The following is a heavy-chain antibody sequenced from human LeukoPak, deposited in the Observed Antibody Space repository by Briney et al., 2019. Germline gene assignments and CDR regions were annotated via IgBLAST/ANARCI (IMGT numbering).Heavy chain of an antibody. Sequence: GASVKVSCKASGYTVTGYYMNWVRQAPGQGLEWMGRINPSTGGTNYAQKFQGRVTMTRDTSINTAYMELSRLTSDDTAVYYCARYRVVAATSDAFDIWGQGTMVTVSS. CDR2: INPSTGGT. D-gene: IGHD2-15*01. J-gene: IGHJ3*02. CDR1: GYTVTGYY. CDR3: ARYRVVAATSDAFDI. V-gene: IGHV1-2*06.